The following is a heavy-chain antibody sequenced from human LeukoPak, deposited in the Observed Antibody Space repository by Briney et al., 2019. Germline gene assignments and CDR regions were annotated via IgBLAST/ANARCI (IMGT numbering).Heavy chain of an antibody. CDR1: GCTLTELS. D-gene: IGHD4-17*01. CDR3: ATDLSVTTPGVDY. J-gene: IGHJ4*02. Sequence: GASVKVSCKVSGCTLTELSMHWVRQAPGKGLEWMGGFDPEDGETIYAQQFQGRVTMTEDTSTDTAYMELSSLRSEDTAVYYCATDLSVTTPGVDYWGQGTLVTVSS. CDR2: FDPEDGET. V-gene: IGHV1-24*01.